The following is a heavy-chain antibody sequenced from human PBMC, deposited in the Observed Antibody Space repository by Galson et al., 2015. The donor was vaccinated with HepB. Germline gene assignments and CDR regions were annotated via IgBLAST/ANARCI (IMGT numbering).Heavy chain of an antibody. V-gene: IGHV3-9*01. CDR1: GFTFDDYA. CDR3: AKDGTFGITGTTFFDY. CDR2: ISWNSGSI. J-gene: IGHJ4*02. Sequence: SLRLSCAASGFTFDDYAMHWVRQAPGKGLEWVSGISWNSGSIGYADSVKGRFTISRDNAKNSLYLQMNSLRAEDTALYYCAKDGTFGITGTTFFDYWGQGTLVTVSS. D-gene: IGHD1-7*01.